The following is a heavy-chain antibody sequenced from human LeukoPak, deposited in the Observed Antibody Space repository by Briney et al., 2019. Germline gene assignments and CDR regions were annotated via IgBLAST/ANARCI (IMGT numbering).Heavy chain of an antibody. V-gene: IGHV4-59*01. D-gene: IGHD3-3*01. CDR1: GGSISSFY. CDR3: ARRLDDSYFDS. CDR2: IYHSGST. J-gene: IGHJ4*02. Sequence: SETLSLTCSVSGGSISSFYWSWIRQPPGKGLEWIGYIYHSGSTTYNPSLNSRVNMSVDTSRPHFSLKLNSVTAADTAVYYCARRLDDSYFDSWGQGILVTVSS.